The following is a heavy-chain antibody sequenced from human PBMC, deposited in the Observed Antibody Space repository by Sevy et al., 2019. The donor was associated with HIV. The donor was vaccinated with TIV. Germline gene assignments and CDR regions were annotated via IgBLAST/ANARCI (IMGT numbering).Heavy chain of an antibody. CDR2: ISYNGNNK. CDR3: SRVYSVSNAEVDVGDYLYS. J-gene: IGHJ4*02. CDR1: GFSFSSYA. V-gene: IGHV3-30-3*01. Sequence: QAGGSLRLSCAASGFSFSSYAMHWVRQAPGKGLEWIAVISYNGNNKYHEDSVKGRLTISRDNSKNTVFLQMNSLRVEDTAVDDCSRVYSVSNAEVDVGDYLYSWGQGTLVTVSS. D-gene: IGHD2-21*01.